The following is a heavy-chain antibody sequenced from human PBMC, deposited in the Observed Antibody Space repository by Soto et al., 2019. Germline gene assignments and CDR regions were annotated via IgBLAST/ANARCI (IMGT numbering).Heavy chain of an antibody. Sequence: GASVKVSCKASGYTFTSYGISWVRQAPGQGLEWMGWISAYNGNTNYAQKLQGRVTMTTDTSTSTAYMELRSLRSDDTAVYYCARDLSQYYDFWSGYYTFFYWGQGTLVTVSS. V-gene: IGHV1-18*01. CDR2: ISAYNGNT. CDR3: ARDLSQYYDFWSGYYTFFY. J-gene: IGHJ4*02. CDR1: GYTFTSYG. D-gene: IGHD3-3*01.